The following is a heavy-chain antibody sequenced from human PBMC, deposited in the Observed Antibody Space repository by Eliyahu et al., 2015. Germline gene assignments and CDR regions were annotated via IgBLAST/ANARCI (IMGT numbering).Heavy chain of an antibody. J-gene: IGHJ4*02. CDR2: IYYSGST. CDR1: GGSISSYY. CDR3: ARGMSGYCSGGSCSFDY. Sequence: QVQLQESGPGLVKPSETLSLTCTVSGGSISSYYWSWIRQPPGKGLEWIGYIYYSGSTNYNPSLKSRVTISVDTSKNQFSLKLSSVTAADTAVYYCARGMSGYCSGGSCSFDYWGQGTLVTVSS. V-gene: IGHV4-59*01. D-gene: IGHD2-15*01.